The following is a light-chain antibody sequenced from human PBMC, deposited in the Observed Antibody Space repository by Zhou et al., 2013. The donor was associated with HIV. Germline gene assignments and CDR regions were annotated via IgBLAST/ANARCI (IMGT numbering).Light chain of an antibody. CDR3: MQTLQSPWT. Sequence: DIVMTQSPLSLPVTPGESASISCRSSQSLLPGNGKNYLDWYLQKPGQSPQLLINLGSNRASGVPDRFSGSGSGTDFTLKISRVEAEDVGVYYCMQTLQSPWTFGQGTKVEVK. J-gene: IGKJ1*01. CDR1: QSLLPGNGKNY. V-gene: IGKV2-28*01. CDR2: LGS.